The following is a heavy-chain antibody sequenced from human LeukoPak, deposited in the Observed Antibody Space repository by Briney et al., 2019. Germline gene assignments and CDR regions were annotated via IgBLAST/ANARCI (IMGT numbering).Heavy chain of an antibody. CDR1: GYSISSGYY. CDR2: IYHSGST. V-gene: IGHV4-38-2*01. CDR3: ASYYDYVWGSLPVDY. D-gene: IGHD3-16*01. Sequence: SETLSLTCAVSGYSISSGYYWGWIRQPPGKVLEWIGSIYHSGSTYYNPSLKSRVTISVDTSKNQFSLKLSSVTAADTAVYYCASYYDYVWGSLPVDYWGQGTLVTVSS. J-gene: IGHJ4*02.